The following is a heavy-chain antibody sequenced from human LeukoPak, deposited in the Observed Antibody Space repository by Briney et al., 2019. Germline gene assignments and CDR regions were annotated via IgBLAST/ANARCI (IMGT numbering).Heavy chain of an antibody. CDR2: INHSGST. V-gene: IGHV4-34*01. CDR1: GGSFSGYY. D-gene: IGHD2-15*01. J-gene: IGHJ5*02. Sequence: SETLSLTCAVYGGSFSGYYWSWIRQPPGKGLEWIGEINHSGSTNYNPSLKSRVTISVDTSKNQFSLKLSSVTAADTAVYYCARAIHCGGGSCYSFWFDPWGQGTLVTVSS. CDR3: ARAIHCGGGSCYSFWFDP.